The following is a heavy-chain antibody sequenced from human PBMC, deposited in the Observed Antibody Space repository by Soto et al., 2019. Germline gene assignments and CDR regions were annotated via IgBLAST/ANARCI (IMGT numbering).Heavy chain of an antibody. CDR2: IYYSGST. D-gene: IGHD3-3*01. Sequence: SETLSLTCTATGDSITSTDYYWGWIRQPPGKGLEWVVSIYYSGSTYHNPSLKSRVTISVDTSKNQFSLKVTSVTAADTAVYYCARHWRTGYSTVFGVVMGWFDHWGQGTLVTVSS. V-gene: IGHV4-39*01. J-gene: IGHJ5*02. CDR3: ARHWRTGYSTVFGVVMGWFDH. CDR1: GDSITSTDYY.